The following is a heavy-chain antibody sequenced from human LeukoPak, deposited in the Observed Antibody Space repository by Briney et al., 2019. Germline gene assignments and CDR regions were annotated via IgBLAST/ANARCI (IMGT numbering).Heavy chain of an antibody. CDR1: GGSISSSSYY. V-gene: IGHV4-39*01. D-gene: IGHD3-9*01. CDR2: IYYSGST. CDR3: ARAPPLYYDILTGNFFDY. Sequence: SETLSPTCTVSGGSISSSSYYWGWIRQPPGKGLEWIGSIYYSGSTYYNPSLKSRVTISVDTSKNQFSLKLSSVTAADTAVYYCARAPPLYYDILTGNFFDYWGQGTLVTVSS. J-gene: IGHJ4*02.